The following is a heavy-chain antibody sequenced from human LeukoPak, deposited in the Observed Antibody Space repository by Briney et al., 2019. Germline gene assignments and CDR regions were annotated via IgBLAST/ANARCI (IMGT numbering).Heavy chain of an antibody. Sequence: GGSLRLSCAASGFTFSSYSMNWVRQAPGKGLEWVSYISSSSSTIYYADSLKGRFTISRDNAKNSLYLQMNSVRAEDTAVYYCARGITIFGVVIISWGYYYMDVWGKGTTVTVSS. CDR1: GFTFSSYS. CDR2: ISSSSSTI. D-gene: IGHD3-3*01. V-gene: IGHV3-48*04. CDR3: ARGITIFGVVIISWGYYYMDV. J-gene: IGHJ6*03.